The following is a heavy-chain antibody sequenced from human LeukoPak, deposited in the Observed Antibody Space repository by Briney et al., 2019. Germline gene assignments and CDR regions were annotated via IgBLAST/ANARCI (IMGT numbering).Heavy chain of an antibody. D-gene: IGHD2-2*01. V-gene: IGHV3-21*01. CDR2: ISSSSSYI. CDR1: GFSFSSYS. J-gene: IGHJ4*02. Sequence: GGSLRLSCAASGFSFSSYSMNWVRQAPGKGLEWVSSISSSSSYIYYADSVKGRFTISRDNAKNSLYLQMNSLRAEDTAVYYCARTDIVVVPAATTDYWGQGTLVTVSS. CDR3: ARTDIVVVPAATTDY.